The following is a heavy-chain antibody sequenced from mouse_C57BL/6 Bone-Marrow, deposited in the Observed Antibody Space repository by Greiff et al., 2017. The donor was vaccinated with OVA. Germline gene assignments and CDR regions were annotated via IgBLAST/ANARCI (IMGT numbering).Heavy chain of an antibody. J-gene: IGHJ2*01. D-gene: IGHD2-3*01. CDR3: ARDDGYFFEY. CDR1: GYTFTDHY. Sequence: VQLQESGAEVVRPGASVKLSCKASGYTFTDHYINWVKQRPGQGLEWIARIYPGSGNTYYNEKFKGKATLPAEKSSNTAYMQLSSLTSEDSAVYFCARDDGYFFEYWGQGTTLTVSS. V-gene: IGHV1-76*01. CDR2: IYPGSGNT.